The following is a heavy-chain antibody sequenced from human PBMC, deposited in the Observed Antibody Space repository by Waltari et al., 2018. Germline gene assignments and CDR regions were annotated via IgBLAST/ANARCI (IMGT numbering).Heavy chain of an antibody. Sequence: QVQLQQWGAGLLKPSETLSLTCAVYGGSFSVYYWSWIRQPPGKGLEWIGEINHSGSTNYNPSLKRRVTISVDTSKNQFSLKLSSVTAADTAVYYCAREGSSSWYFRPGKYYFDYWGQGTLVTVSS. CDR2: INHSGST. J-gene: IGHJ4*02. V-gene: IGHV4-34*01. CDR3: AREGSSSWYFRPGKYYFDY. D-gene: IGHD6-13*01. CDR1: GGSFSVYY.